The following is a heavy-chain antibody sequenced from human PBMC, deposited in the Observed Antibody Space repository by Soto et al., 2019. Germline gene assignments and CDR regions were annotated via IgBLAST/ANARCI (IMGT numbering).Heavy chain of an antibody. D-gene: IGHD4-17*01. Sequence: EVHLVESGGGLVKPGGSLRLSCAASGFIFSNAWINWVRQAPGKGLEWVGRVKSKTDGGTTDFAAPVKGRSAISRDDSKNMVYLEMNSLKTEDTAIYYCTTDSYMTNIIVRFDYWGPGTLVTVAS. CDR1: GFIFSNAW. V-gene: IGHV3-15*07. CDR2: VKSKTDGGTT. J-gene: IGHJ4*01. CDR3: TTDSYMTNIIVRFDY.